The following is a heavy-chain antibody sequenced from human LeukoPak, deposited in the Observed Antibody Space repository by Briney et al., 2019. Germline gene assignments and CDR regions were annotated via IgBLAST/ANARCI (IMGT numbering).Heavy chain of an antibody. V-gene: IGHV3-23*01. CDR3: AKDAVVVVAASFLGAFDI. CDR2: ISGPGGST. J-gene: IGHJ3*02. D-gene: IGHD2-15*01. CDR1: GFTFSSYA. Sequence: GGSLRLSCAASGFTFSSYAMTWVRQAPGKGLEWVSSISGPGGSTYYADSMKDRFTVSGDNSKNTLYLQMNSLRAEDTAVYYCAKDAVVVVAASFLGAFDIWGQGTMVTVSS.